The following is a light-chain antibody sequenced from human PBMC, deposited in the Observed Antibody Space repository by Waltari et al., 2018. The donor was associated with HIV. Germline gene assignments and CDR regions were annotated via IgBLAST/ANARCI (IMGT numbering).Light chain of an antibody. CDR1: QGISNY. CDR2: DAS. Sequence: DLPLPPSPSSLSASVGDRVTITCQASQGISNYLNWYQQKPGKAPKLLIYDASLLYPGVPSRFSGSGSGTFFTLTISNLQPEDIATYYCQKYNDPSLTFGGGTKVQI. J-gene: IGKJ4*01. CDR3: QKYNDPSLT. V-gene: IGKV1-33*01.